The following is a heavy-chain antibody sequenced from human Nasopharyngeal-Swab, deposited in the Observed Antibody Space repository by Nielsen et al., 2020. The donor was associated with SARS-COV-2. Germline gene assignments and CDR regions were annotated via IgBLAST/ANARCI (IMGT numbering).Heavy chain of an antibody. CDR3: ARWYFDWLNYYYGMDV. CDR2: IIPILGIA. J-gene: IGHJ6*02. CDR1: GGTFSSYA. D-gene: IGHD3-9*01. V-gene: IGHV1-69*04. Sequence: SVKVSCKASGGTFSSYAISWVRQALGQGLEWMGRIIPILGIANYAQKFQGRVTITANKSTSTAYMELSSLRSEDTAVYYCARWYFDWLNYYYGMDVWGQGTTVTVSS.